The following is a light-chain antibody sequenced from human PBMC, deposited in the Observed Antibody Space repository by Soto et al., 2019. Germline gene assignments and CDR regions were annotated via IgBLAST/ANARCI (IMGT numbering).Light chain of an antibody. CDR1: SSDIGAYNF. V-gene: IGLV2-14*03. CDR3: TSWTPRPNMI. J-gene: IGLJ2*01. CDR2: DVN. Sequence: QSALTQPASVSGSPGQSITISCTGTSSDIGAYNFVSWYQQHPGKAPKLMLYDVNIRPSGVSNRFSGSKSGNTASLTISGLQAEDEADYYCTSWTPRPNMIFGGGTKLTVL.